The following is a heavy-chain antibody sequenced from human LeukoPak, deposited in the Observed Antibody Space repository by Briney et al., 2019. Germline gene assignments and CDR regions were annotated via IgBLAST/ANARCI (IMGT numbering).Heavy chain of an antibody. CDR1: GGSISSTT. Sequence: PSETLSLTCTVSGGSISSTTYYWGWIRQAPGKGLEWVSYISSSSSTIYYADSVKGRFTISRDNAKNSLYLQMNSLRAEDTAVYYCAREGYDILTGYPYYFDYWGQGTLVTVS. CDR3: AREGYDILTGYPYYFDY. D-gene: IGHD3-9*01. CDR2: ISSSSSTI. J-gene: IGHJ4*02. V-gene: IGHV3-48*01.